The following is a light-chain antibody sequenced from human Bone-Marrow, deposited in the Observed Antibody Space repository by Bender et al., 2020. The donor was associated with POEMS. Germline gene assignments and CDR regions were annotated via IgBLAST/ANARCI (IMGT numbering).Light chain of an antibody. J-gene: IGLJ3*02. CDR2: KDT. Sequence: SSELTQPPSVSVSPGQTARITCSGDTLQNDFAYWYQQKPGQAPVMVIYKDTQRPSGIPERFSASKSGSSASLAISGLQSEDAADYYCSTCDDRLNAWLFGGGTKLTV. CDR3: STCDDRLNAWL. V-gene: IGLV3-25*02. CDR1: TLQNDF.